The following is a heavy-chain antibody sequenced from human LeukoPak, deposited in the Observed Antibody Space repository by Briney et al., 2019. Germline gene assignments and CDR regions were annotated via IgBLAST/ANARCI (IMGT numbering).Heavy chain of an antibody. J-gene: IGHJ4*02. V-gene: IGHV4-59*01. D-gene: IGHD3-10*01. Sequence: SETLSLTCTVSGGSISSYYWSWIRQPPGKGLEWIGYIYYSGSTNYNPSLKSRVTISVDTSKNQFSLKLSSVTAADTAVYYCARHVGFGETSFDYWGQGTLVTVSS. CDR2: IYYSGST. CDR3: ARHVGFGETSFDY. CDR1: GGSISSYY.